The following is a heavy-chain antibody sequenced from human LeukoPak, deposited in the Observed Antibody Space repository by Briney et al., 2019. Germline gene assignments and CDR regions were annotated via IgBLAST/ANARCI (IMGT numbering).Heavy chain of an antibody. D-gene: IGHD3-22*01. CDR1: GFTFSTYW. V-gene: IGHV3-74*01. CDR2: IKDDGST. Sequence: GGSLRLSCAASGFTFSTYWMHWVRQAPGKGLVWVSRIKDDGSTIYADSVKGRFTISRDNAKNTLYLQMNSLRAEDTAVYYCVRGIRDYYGLDYWGQGTLVTVSS. CDR3: VRGIRDYYGLDY. J-gene: IGHJ4*02.